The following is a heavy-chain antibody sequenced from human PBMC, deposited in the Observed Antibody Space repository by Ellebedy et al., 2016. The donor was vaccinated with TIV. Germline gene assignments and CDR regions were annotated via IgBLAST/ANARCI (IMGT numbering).Heavy chain of an antibody. CDR1: GFTFENYA. D-gene: IGHD6-13*01. CDR3: AKDKTPADSSSWYYFDH. V-gene: IGHV3-9*01. Sequence: PGGSLRLSCAASGFTFENYAMHWVRQAPGKGLEWVSGIRWNGANKGYADSVKGRFTISRDNPKNSLYLQLNSLRVEDTAIYFCAKDKTPADSSSWYYFDHWGQGTLVTVSS. J-gene: IGHJ4*02. CDR2: IRWNGANK.